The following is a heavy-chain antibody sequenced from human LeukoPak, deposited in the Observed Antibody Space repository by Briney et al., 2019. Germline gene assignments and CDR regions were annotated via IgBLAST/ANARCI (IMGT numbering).Heavy chain of an antibody. D-gene: IGHD2-15*01. V-gene: IGHV3-64D*09. Sequence: GGSLRLSCSASGFPFSSYAMHWVGQAPGKGLEYVSAISDSGGSTYYADSVKGRFTISRDNSKNTLYLQMSSLRAEDTAVYFCVRGYSFGPYGMDVWGQGTTVTVSS. CDR1: GFPFSSYA. CDR3: VRGYSFGPYGMDV. CDR2: ISDSGGST. J-gene: IGHJ6*02.